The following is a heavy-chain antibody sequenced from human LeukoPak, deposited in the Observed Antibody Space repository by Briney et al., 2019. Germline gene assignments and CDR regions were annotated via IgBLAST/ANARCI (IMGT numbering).Heavy chain of an antibody. J-gene: IGHJ5*02. CDR3: ARGIAAAGNNWFDP. D-gene: IGHD6-13*01. CDR1: GGSISSYY. Sequence: SETLTLTCTVSGGSISSYYWSWIRQPPGKGLEWIGYIYYSGSTNYNPSLKSRVTISVDTYKNQFSLKLSSVTAADTAVYYCARGIAAAGNNWFDPWGQGTLVTVSS. CDR2: IYYSGST. V-gene: IGHV4-59*01.